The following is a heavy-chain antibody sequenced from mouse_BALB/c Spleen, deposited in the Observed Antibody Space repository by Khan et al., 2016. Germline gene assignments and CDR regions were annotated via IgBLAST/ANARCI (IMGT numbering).Heavy chain of an antibody. D-gene: IGHD2-14*01. V-gene: IGHV3-2*02. J-gene: IGHJ3*01. CDR1: GYSITSDYA. CDR3: ARYGNRYKRTWFAY. Sequence: EVQLQESGPGLVKPSQSLSLTCTVTGYSITSDYAWNWIRQFPGNKLEWMGYISYSGSTSYNPSLKSRISITRDTSKNQFFLQLNSVTTEDTATYYCARYGNRYKRTWFAYRGQRTLVTVAA. CDR2: ISYSGST.